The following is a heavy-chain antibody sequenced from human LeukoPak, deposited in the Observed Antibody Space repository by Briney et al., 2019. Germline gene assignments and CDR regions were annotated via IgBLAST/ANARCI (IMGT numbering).Heavy chain of an antibody. D-gene: IGHD6-19*01. CDR2: IKQDGSEK. J-gene: IGHJ4*02. CDR3: ARDIAVAGKGAFDY. V-gene: IGHV3-7*01. CDR1: GFTFSSYW. Sequence: GGSLRLSCAASGFTFSSYWMSWVRQAPGKGLEWVANIKQDGSEKYYVDSVKGRFTISRDNAKNSLYLQMNSLRAEDTAVYYCARDIAVAGKGAFDYWGQGTLVTVSS.